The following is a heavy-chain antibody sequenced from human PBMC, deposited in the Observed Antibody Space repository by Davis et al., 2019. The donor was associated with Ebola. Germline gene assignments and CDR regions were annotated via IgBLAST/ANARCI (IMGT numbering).Heavy chain of an antibody. J-gene: IGHJ6*02. CDR3: ARPYYYGPNPTYGMDV. CDR1: GFTFSSYG. D-gene: IGHD3-10*01. CDR2: ISYDGSNK. V-gene: IGHV3-30*03. Sequence: GESLKISCAASGFTFSSYGMHWVRQAPGKGLEWVAVISYDGSNKYYADSVKGRFTISRDNSKNTLYLQMNSLRAEDTAVYYCARPYYYGPNPTYGMDVWGQGTTVTVSS.